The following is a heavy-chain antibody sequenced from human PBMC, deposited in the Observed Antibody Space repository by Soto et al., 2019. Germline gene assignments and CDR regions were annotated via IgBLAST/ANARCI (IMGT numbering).Heavy chain of an antibody. J-gene: IGHJ4*02. CDR3: AKAPLLWFGELGPDY. Sequence: GGSLRLSCAASGFTFSSYAMSWVRQAPGKGLEWVSAISGSGGSKYYADSVKGRFTISRDNSKNTLYLQMNSLRAEDTAVYYCAKAPLLWFGELGPDYWGQGTLVTVSS. CDR2: ISGSGGSK. CDR1: GFTFSSYA. V-gene: IGHV3-23*01. D-gene: IGHD3-10*01.